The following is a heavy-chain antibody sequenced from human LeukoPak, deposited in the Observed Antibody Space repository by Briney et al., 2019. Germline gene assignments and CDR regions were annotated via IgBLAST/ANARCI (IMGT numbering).Heavy chain of an antibody. Sequence: SETLSLTCTISAASISSSSHHWGWIRQSPGKGRVWIGSIYYGQTIYYNPSLNSRVTISVVTSKDQFTLQLNSVTAADTAVYYCVRHGGRGGATMGVFGSWGQGSLVTVSS. CDR2: IYYGQTI. D-gene: IGHD4/OR15-4a*01. CDR1: AASISSSSHH. V-gene: IGHV4-39*01. CDR3: VRHGGRGGATMGVFGS. J-gene: IGHJ5*01.